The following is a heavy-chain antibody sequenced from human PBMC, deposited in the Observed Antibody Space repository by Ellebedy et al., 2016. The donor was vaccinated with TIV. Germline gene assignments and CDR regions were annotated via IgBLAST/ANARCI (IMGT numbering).Heavy chain of an antibody. V-gene: IGHV3-30*03. J-gene: IGHJ6*02. D-gene: IGHD4-11*01. CDR1: GFTFSSYG. CDR3: ARGSQESNSGMDV. CDR2: ISYDGSNK. Sequence: GGSLRLSCAASGFTFSSYGMHWVRQAPGKGLEWVAVISYDGSNKYYADSVKGRFTISRDNSKNTLYLQMNSLRAEDTAVYYCARGSQESNSGMDVWGQGTTVTVSS.